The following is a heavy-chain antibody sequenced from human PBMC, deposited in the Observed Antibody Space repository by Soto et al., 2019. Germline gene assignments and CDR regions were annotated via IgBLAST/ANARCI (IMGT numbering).Heavy chain of an antibody. V-gene: IGHV1-46*02. D-gene: IGHD3-22*01. CDR1: GYTFKSFY. CDR3: ARDFGGHVAVDTTGWFDP. J-gene: IGHJ5*02. Sequence: QVQLVQSGAEVKKPGASVKVSCTASGYTFKSFYMHWVRQAPGQGLEWIGMINPTDGSVSFAQKFQERVTLSTDMPTSTVYMELSSLTREDTAVYFCARDFGGHVAVDTTGWFDPWRQGTLVTVSS. CDR2: INPTDGSV.